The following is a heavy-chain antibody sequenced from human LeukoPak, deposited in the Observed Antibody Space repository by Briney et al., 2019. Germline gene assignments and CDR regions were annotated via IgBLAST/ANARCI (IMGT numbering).Heavy chain of an antibody. CDR2: IKEDGSAK. Sequence: GGSLRLSCAASGFIFRNYWMSWVRQAPGKGLEWVANIKEDGSAKYYLDSVKGRLTISRDNAQNSLYLQMNSLRAEDTAVYYCARAVIVNAFDIWGQGIMVTVSS. J-gene: IGHJ3*02. CDR1: GFIFRNYW. D-gene: IGHD3-16*02. V-gene: IGHV3-7*01. CDR3: ARAVIVNAFDI.